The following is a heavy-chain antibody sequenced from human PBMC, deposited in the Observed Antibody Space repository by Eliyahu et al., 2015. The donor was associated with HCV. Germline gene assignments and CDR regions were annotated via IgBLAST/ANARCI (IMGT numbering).Heavy chain of an antibody. CDR1: GFTISDYA. V-gene: IGHV3-23*01. J-gene: IGHJ4*02. CDR2: ITIGGYT. D-gene: IGHD2-21*01. CDR3: ARDRRANDGYSDFGE. Sequence: EVQLLESGGGLVQPGESLRLSCAASGFTISDYAMSWVRQTPGKGLEWVSGITIGGYTYYGDSVKGRFTISRDRSKNSLYLQMSSLRDDDTALYFCARDRRANDGYSDFGEWGQGTLVTVSS.